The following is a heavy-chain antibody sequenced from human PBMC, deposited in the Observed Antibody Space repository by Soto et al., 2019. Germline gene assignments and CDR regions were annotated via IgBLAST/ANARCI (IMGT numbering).Heavy chain of an antibody. CDR3: AKDQQAVSAP. CDR1: ELTSSDLA. D-gene: IGHD6-25*01. CDR2: ISGSGGST. V-gene: IGHV3-23*01. J-gene: IGHJ5*02. Sequence: VLHRVSKTASELTSSDLAGRRIRQAPGKGLEWVSAISGSGGSTYYADSVKGRFTISRDNSKNTLYLQMNSLRAEDTAVYYCAKDQQAVSAPWGQGTLVTVSS.